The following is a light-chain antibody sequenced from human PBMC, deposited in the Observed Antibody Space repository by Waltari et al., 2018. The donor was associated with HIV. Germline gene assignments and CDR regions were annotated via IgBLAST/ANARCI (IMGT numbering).Light chain of an antibody. CDR1: QSISTY. J-gene: IGKJ4*01. Sequence: DIQMTQSPSSLSASVGDRVTITCRASQSISTYLNWYQQKPGKAPKPLIYAASKLQSGVPSRFSGSGSGTDSTLTISSLQPEDSATYYCQQYYITPLTFGGGAKVEIK. V-gene: IGKV1-39*01. CDR2: AAS. CDR3: QQYYITPLT.